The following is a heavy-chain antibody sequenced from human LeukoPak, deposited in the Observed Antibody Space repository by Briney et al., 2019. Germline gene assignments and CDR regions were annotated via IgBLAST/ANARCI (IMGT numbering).Heavy chain of an antibody. Sequence: ASVNVSCTASGYTFTSYGINWVRQAPGQGLEWMGWISAYNSDTNYAQKLQGRVTVTTDTSTSTAYMELRSLRSDDTAVYYCARDYYDSSGYYPPPPDYWGQGTLVTVSS. V-gene: IGHV1-18*01. D-gene: IGHD3-22*01. J-gene: IGHJ4*02. CDR1: GYTFTSYG. CDR3: ARDYYDSSGYYPPPPDY. CDR2: ISAYNSDT.